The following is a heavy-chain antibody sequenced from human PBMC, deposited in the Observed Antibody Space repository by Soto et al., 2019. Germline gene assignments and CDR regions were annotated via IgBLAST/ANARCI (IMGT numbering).Heavy chain of an antibody. CDR2: IIPLFST. CDR1: GDTFRNYA. J-gene: IGHJ4*02. V-gene: IGHV1-69*18. Sequence: QVQLVQSGAEVQKPGSSVKVSCKASGDTFRNYAFTWVRQAPGQGLEWMGTIIPLFSTRYAQKFQGRVTMTADESTSTVYMDLSSLKSDDTAVYYCARDPGLAVVGRGTSFEHWGQGTLVTVSS. D-gene: IGHD6-19*01. CDR3: ARDPGLAVVGRGTSFEH.